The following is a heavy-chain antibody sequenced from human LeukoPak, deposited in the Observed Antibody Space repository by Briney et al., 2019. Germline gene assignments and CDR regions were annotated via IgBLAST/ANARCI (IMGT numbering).Heavy chain of an antibody. CDR1: GFTFSNYA. CDR3: AKDGKRFLEWLYG. CDR2: ISGSGGGT. J-gene: IGHJ4*02. V-gene: IGHV3-23*01. D-gene: IGHD3-3*01. Sequence: PGGSLRLSCAASGFTFSNYAMSWVRQAPGKGLEWISAISGSGGGTYYADSVKGRFTISRDNSKNTLYLQMNSLRAEDTAVYYCAKDGKRFLEWLYGWGQGTLVTVSS.